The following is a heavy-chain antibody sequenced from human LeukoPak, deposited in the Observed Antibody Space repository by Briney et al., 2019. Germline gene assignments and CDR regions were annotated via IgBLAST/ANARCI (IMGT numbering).Heavy chain of an antibody. CDR2: INHSGST. J-gene: IGHJ4*02. CDR3: ARGLNQYRSLGY. CDR1: GGSFSGYY. D-gene: IGHD5-12*01. Sequence: SETLSLTCAVYGGSFSGYYWSWIRQPPGKGLEWIGEINHSGSTNYNPSLKSRVTISVDTSKNQFSLKLSSVTAAGTAVYYCARGLNQYRSLGYWGQGTLVTVSS. V-gene: IGHV4-34*01.